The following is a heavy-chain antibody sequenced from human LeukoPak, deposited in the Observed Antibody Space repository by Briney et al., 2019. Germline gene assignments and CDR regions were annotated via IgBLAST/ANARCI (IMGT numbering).Heavy chain of an antibody. CDR3: AKASEDSGWYWRVYFDY. Sequence: GGPLSLSCAASGFTFSCYAMSWVPQPPGKALEWVSALSGSGGSTYHADPVKGRFTISRDNSKNTLYLQMNSRRAEDTAVYYCAKASEDSGWYWRVYFDYWGQGTLVTVSS. V-gene: IGHV3-23*01. CDR2: LSGSGGST. J-gene: IGHJ4*02. D-gene: IGHD6-19*01. CDR1: GFTFSCYA.